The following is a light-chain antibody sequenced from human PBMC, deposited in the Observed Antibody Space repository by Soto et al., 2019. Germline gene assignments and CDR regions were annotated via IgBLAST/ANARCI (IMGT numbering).Light chain of an antibody. CDR1: SSDVGGYNY. CDR2: DVS. V-gene: IGLV2-14*01. CDR3: SSYTSSSTPFYV. J-gene: IGLJ1*01. Sequence: ALTQPASVSGSPGQSITISRTGTSSDVGGYNYVSWYQQHPGKAPKLMIYDVSHRPSGVSDRFSGSKSGNTASLTISGLQAEDEADYYCSSYTSSSTPFYVFGTGTKVTVL.